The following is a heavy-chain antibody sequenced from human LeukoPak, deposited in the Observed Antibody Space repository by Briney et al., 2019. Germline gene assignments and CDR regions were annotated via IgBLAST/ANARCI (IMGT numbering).Heavy chain of an antibody. J-gene: IGHJ3*02. D-gene: IGHD3-3*01. Sequence: PGGSLRLSCAASGFTFDDYAMHWVRQAPGKGLEWVSGISWNSGSIGYADSVEGRFTISRDNAKNSLYLQMNSLRAEDTALYYCAKSPLLEWPHGGDAFDIWGQGTMVTVSS. CDR2: ISWNSGSI. V-gene: IGHV3-9*01. CDR1: GFTFDDYA. CDR3: AKSPLLEWPHGGDAFDI.